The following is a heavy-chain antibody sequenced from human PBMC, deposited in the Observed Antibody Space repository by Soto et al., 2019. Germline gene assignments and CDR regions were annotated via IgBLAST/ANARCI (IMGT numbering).Heavy chain of an antibody. CDR2: INSDVSST. D-gene: IGHD6-13*01. J-gene: IGHJ4*02. V-gene: IGHV3-74*03. Sequence: EVHLVESGGGLVQPGGSLRLSCAASGLTFNNYWMHWVRQVPGKGLVWVSRINSDVSSTTYADSVKGRFTISRDNAKNMLYLQMNSLRVEDTAVYYCARGPEGINWYTHPIDYWGQGTLVTVSS. CDR1: GLTFNNYW. CDR3: ARGPEGINWYTHPIDY.